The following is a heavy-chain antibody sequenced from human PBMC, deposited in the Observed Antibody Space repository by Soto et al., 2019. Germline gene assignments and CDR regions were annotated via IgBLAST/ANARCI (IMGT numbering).Heavy chain of an antibody. V-gene: IGHV2-5*02. CDR1: GLSLSTTGVG. CDR2: IYWDDDK. D-gene: IGHD2-21*02. CDR3: VQSRCGGDCLQSYSSHSYYGLDV. Sequence: QITLKESGPTLVKPTQTLTLTCTFSGLSLSTTGVGVGWIRQPPGKALEWLALIYWDDDKRYSPSLKSRLTITKDTSKNQVVLTMTNMDPVDTATYYCVQSRCGGDCLQSYSSHSYYGLDVWGQGTTGTVSS. J-gene: IGHJ6*02.